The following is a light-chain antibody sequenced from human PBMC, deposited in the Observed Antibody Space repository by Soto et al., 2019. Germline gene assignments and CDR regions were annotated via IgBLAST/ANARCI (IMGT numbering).Light chain of an antibody. Sequence: EIVLTQSPATLSLSPGERATLSCRASQSIGLAIAWYQHKPGQAPRLLIFDASQRATGIPARFRGSGSGTDFTLSISSLEPEDFAVYYCQQRTDGPPWTVGQGTKVDIK. CDR1: QSIGLA. V-gene: IGKV3-11*01. CDR2: DAS. J-gene: IGKJ1*01. CDR3: QQRTDGPPWT.